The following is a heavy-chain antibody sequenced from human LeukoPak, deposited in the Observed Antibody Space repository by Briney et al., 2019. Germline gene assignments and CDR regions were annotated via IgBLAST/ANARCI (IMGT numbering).Heavy chain of an antibody. CDR1: GFTFSNYW. CDR2: ISSSGSTI. V-gene: IGHV3-48*04. J-gene: IGHJ4*02. CDR3: ASKQWPTANFDS. Sequence: GGSQRLSCAASGFTFSNYWMSWVRQAPGKGLEWVSYISSSGSTIYYADSVKGRFTIYRDNAKNSLYLQMNTLRAEDTAVYYCASKQWPTANFDSWGQGTLVTVSS. D-gene: IGHD6-19*01.